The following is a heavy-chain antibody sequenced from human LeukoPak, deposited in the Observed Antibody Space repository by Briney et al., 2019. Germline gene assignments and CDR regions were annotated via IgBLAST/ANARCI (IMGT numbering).Heavy chain of an antibody. CDR3: ARSIPRYDGSAYYPDY. J-gene: IGHJ4*02. D-gene: IGHD3-22*01. CDR1: GFTFSGYG. V-gene: IGHV3-33*01. CDR2: IWYDGSND. Sequence: GRSLRLSCAASGFTFSGYGMHWVRQAPGKGLEWVAAIWYDGSNDDYADSVKGRFTISRDNSKNTLYLQMNSLRAEDTAVYYCARSIPRYDGSAYYPDYWGQGTLVTVSS.